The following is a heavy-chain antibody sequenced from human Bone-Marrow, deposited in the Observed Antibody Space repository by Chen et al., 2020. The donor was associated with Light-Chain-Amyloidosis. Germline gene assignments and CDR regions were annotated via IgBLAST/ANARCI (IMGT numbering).Heavy chain of an antibody. Sequence: EVKLVESGGGLVQPGGSLRLSCAASGFTFKSYSMNWVRQAPGKGAEWVSYISSSSGTIYYADSVKGRFTISRDNADDSLYLQMNNLTDDDTAIYYCAKDHHDFWSSRGFKHWGQGTRVTVSS. D-gene: IGHD3-3*01. CDR2: ISSSSGTI. J-gene: IGHJ4*02. CDR3: AKDHHDFWSSRGFKH. CDR1: GFTFKSYS. V-gene: IGHV3-48*02.